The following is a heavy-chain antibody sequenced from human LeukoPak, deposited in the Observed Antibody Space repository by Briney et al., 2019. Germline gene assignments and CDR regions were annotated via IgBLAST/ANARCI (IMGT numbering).Heavy chain of an antibody. J-gene: IGHJ4*02. V-gene: IGHV3-7*03. CDR1: GFTFSSYW. CDR2: IKQDGSEK. CDR3: AKSSYGGLYYGFDY. D-gene: IGHD3-10*01. Sequence: GGSLRLSCAASGFTFSSYWMSWVRQAPGKGLEWVANIKQDGSEKYYVDSVKGRFTISRDNAKNSLYLQMNSLRAEDTALYYCAKSSYGGLYYGFDYWGQGTLVTVSS.